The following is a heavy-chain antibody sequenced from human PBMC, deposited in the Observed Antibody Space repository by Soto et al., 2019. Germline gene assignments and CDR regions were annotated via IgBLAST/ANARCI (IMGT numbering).Heavy chain of an antibody. Sequence: PSETLSLTCTVSGGSVSGGRYYWNWIRQPPGKGLEWIGYIYYSGSTYYNPSLKSRVTISVDTSKNQFSLKLSSVTAADTAVYYCARDQDNLDAFDIWGQGTMVTV. CDR1: GGSVSGGRYY. V-gene: IGHV4-30-4*08. D-gene: IGHD1-1*01. J-gene: IGHJ3*02. CDR2: IYYSGST. CDR3: ARDQDNLDAFDI.